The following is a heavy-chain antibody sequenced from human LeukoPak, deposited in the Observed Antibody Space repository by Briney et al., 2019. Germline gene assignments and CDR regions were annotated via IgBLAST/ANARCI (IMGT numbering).Heavy chain of an antibody. V-gene: IGHV3-21*01. CDR2: ISSSSSYI. J-gene: IGHJ6*02. Sequence: PGGSLRLSCAASGFTFSSYSMNWVRQAPGKGLEWVSSISSSSSYIHYADSVKGRFTISRDNAKNSLYLQMNSLRAEDTAVYYCAREFQLGIHYYYYGMDVWGQGTTVTVSS. CDR3: AREFQLGIHYYYYGMDV. D-gene: IGHD7-27*01. CDR1: GFTFSSYS.